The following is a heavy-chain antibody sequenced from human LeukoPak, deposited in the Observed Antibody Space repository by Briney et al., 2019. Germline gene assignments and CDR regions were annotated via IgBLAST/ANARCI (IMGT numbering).Heavy chain of an antibody. CDR3: ATYDYVWGSYPNMPQY. CDR2: FDPEDGET. CDR1: GYTFTGYY. Sequence: ASVEVSCKASGYTFTGYYMHWVRQAPGKGLEWMGGFDPEDGETIYAQKFQGRVTMTEDTSTDTAYMELSSLRSEDTAVYYCATYDYVWGSYPNMPQYWGQGTLVTVSS. J-gene: IGHJ4*02. V-gene: IGHV1-24*01. D-gene: IGHD3-16*02.